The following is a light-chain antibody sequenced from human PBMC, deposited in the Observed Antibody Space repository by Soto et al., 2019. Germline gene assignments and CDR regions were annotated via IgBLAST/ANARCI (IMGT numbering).Light chain of an antibody. V-gene: IGLV2-14*01. CDR2: DVD. Sequence: QSALTQPASVSGSPGQSITISCTGTSSDVGGYKYVSWYQHHPGKAPKLMIYDVDNRPSGVPSRFSGSKSGNTATLTISGLQPEDEADYFCNSHTRSNTLVVFGGGTKVTVL. CDR1: SSDVGGYKY. J-gene: IGLJ2*01. CDR3: NSHTRSNTLVV.